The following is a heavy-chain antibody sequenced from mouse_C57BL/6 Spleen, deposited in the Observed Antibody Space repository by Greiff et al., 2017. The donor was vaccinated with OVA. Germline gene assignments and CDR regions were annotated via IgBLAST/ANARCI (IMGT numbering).Heavy chain of an antibody. CDR3: ASLHYYGSRYFDY. Sequence: DVKLVESGGGLVKPGGSLKLSCAASGFTFSSYTMSWVRQTPEKRLEWVATISGGGGNTYYPDSVKGRFTISRDNAKNTLYLQMSSLRSEDTALYYCASLHYYGSRYFDYWGQGTTLTVSS. V-gene: IGHV5-9*01. CDR1: GFTFSSYT. D-gene: IGHD1-1*01. CDR2: ISGGGGNT. J-gene: IGHJ2*01.